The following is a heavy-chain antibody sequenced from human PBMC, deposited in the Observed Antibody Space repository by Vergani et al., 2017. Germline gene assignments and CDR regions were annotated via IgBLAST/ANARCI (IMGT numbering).Heavy chain of an antibody. D-gene: IGHD6-13*01. CDR2: IYYSGST. CDR1: GGSISSYY. J-gene: IGHJ5*02. V-gene: IGHV4-59*01. Sequence: QLQLQESGPGLVKPSETLSLTCTVSGGSISSYYWSWIRQPPGKGLEWIGYIYYSGSTNYNPSLKSRVTISVDTSKNQFSLKLSSVTAADTAVYYCARDRGRGSSSWYLIDWFDPWGQGTLVTVSS. CDR3: ARDRGRGSSSWYLIDWFDP.